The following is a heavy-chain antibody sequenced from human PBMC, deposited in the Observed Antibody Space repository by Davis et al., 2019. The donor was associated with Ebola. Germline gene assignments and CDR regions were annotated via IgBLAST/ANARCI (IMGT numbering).Heavy chain of an antibody. J-gene: IGHJ6*02. V-gene: IGHV1-69*04. Sequence: AASVKVSCKASGGTFSSYAISWVRQAPGQGLEWKGRIIPILGIANYAQKFQGRVTITADKSTSTAYMELSSLRSEDTAVYYCAGGFGYCSSTSCPYYYYGMDVWGQGTTVTVSS. CDR2: IIPILGIA. CDR1: GGTFSSYA. CDR3: AGGFGYCSSTSCPYYYYGMDV. D-gene: IGHD2-2*01.